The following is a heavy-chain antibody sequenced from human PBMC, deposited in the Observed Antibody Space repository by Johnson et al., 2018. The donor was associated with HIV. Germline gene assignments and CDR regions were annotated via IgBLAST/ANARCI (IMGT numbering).Heavy chain of an antibody. CDR1: GFTFSSYG. Sequence: VQLLESGGGVVQPGGSLRLSCAASGFTFSSYGMHWVRQAPGKGLEWVAFIRYDGSNKYYADSVKGRFTISRDNSKNTLYLQMNSLRAEDTAVYYCAKDYAVRMRANAFDIWGQGTMVTVSS. V-gene: IGHV3-30*02. D-gene: IGHD6-19*01. CDR3: AKDYAVRMRANAFDI. CDR2: IRYDGSNK. J-gene: IGHJ3*02.